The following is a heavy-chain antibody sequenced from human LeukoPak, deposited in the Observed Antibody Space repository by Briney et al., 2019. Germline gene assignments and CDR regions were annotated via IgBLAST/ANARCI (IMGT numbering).Heavy chain of an antibody. Sequence: ASVKVSCKASGYTFTSYDINWVRQATGQGLEWMGWMNPNSGNTGYAQKFQGRVTMTRNTSISTAYMELSSLRSEDTAVYYCARDLYSSWYDHYYYYGMDVWGQGTTVTVSS. CDR1: GYTFTSYD. V-gene: IGHV1-8*01. CDR2: MNPNSGNT. J-gene: IGHJ6*02. D-gene: IGHD6-13*01. CDR3: ARDLYSSWYDHYYYYGMDV.